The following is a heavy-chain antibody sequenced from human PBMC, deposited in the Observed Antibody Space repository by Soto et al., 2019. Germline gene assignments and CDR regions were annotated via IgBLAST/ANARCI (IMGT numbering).Heavy chain of an antibody. D-gene: IGHD6-19*01. J-gene: IGHJ4*02. Sequence: PSETLSLTCTVSGGSISGYYWSWIRQPPGKGLEWIGYIYYSGSTNYNPSLKSRVTISVDTSKNQFSLKLTSVTAADTAVYYCARAGAVAGRFDYWGQGTLVTV. CDR2: IYYSGST. V-gene: IGHV4-59*01. CDR3: ARAGAVAGRFDY. CDR1: GGSISGYY.